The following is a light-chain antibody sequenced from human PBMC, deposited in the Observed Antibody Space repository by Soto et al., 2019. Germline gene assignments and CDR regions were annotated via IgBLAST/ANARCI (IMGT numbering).Light chain of an antibody. J-gene: IGLJ3*02. CDR2: EVA. CDR3: CSHSSSITWM. V-gene: IGLV2-14*03. Sequence: QSALTQTASVSGFPGQSITMSCTGTSSDVGGYNFVSWYQQHPGKAPKLIVHEVANRLSGVSGRFSGSKSGNTAFLTISGHQAEDEAVYYCCSHSSSITWMFGGGTKLTVL. CDR1: SSDVGGYNF.